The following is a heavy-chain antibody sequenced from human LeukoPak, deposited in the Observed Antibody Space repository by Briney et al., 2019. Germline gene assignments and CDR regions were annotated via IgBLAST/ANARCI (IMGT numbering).Heavy chain of an antibody. V-gene: IGHV3-33*08. CDR3: ARGDPTVTTKQNFDY. D-gene: IGHD4-17*01. CDR1: GFTFSSYG. J-gene: IGHJ4*02. CDR2: IWCDGSNK. Sequence: GRSLRLSCAASGFTFSSYGMHWVRQAPGKGLEWVAVIWCDGSNKYYADSVKGRFTISRDNSKNTLYLQMNSLRVEDTAVYYCARGDPTVTTKQNFDYWGQGTLVTVSS.